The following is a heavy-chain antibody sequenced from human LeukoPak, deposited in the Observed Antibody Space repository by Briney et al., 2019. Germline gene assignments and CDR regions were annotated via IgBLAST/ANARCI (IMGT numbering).Heavy chain of an antibody. D-gene: IGHD3-9*01. CDR2: IYYSGST. V-gene: IGHV4-59*01. Sequence: PSETLSLTCTVSGGSISSYYWSWLRQPPGKGLEWIGYIYYSGSTNYNPSLTSRVTISVDTSKNQFSLKLSSVTAADTAVYYCARELDWFDAFDIWGQGTMVTVSS. J-gene: IGHJ3*02. CDR3: ARELDWFDAFDI. CDR1: GGSISSYY.